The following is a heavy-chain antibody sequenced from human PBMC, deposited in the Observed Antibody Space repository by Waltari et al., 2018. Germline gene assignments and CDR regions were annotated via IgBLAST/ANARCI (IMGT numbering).Heavy chain of an antibody. Sequence: QVQLQESGPGLVKPSETLSLTCAVSGYSISSGYYWGWIRQPPGKGLEWIGSIYHSGSTYYTPSLKSRVTISVDTSKNQFSLKLSSVTAADTAVYYCAGNYGGNPFDYWGQGTLVTVSS. J-gene: IGHJ4*02. CDR3: AGNYGGNPFDY. V-gene: IGHV4-38-2*01. D-gene: IGHD4-17*01. CDR1: GYSISSGYY. CDR2: IYHSGST.